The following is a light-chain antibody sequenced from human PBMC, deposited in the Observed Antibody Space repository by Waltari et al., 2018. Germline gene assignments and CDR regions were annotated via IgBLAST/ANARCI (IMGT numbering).Light chain of an antibody. CDR2: GAS. J-gene: IGKJ4*01. CDR3: HHYIHWPIT. Sequence: VVMTQSPATLSVSTGERATLSCRASQSVSSKLAWYQQKPGQAPRLLIHGASTRATGVPARFSGSESGTEFTLTISSMQSEDFAVYYCHHYIHWPITFGGGTKVEIK. V-gene: IGKV3-15*01. CDR1: QSVSSK.